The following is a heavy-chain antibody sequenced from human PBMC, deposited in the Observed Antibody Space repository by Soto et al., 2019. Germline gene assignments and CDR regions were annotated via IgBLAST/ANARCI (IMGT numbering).Heavy chain of an antibody. D-gene: IGHD4-17*01. CDR2: IYYSGST. V-gene: IGHV4-59*08. CDR1: GGSISSYY. CDR3: ARRYGALFDY. J-gene: IGHJ4*02. Sequence: QVQLQESGPGLVKPSETLSLTCTVSGGSISSYYWSWIRQPPGKGLEWIGYIYYSGSTNYNPSLTXRVTMSVDTSMNPFSLRLSSVPAADSAVYYCARRYGALFDYWGRGTLVTVSS.